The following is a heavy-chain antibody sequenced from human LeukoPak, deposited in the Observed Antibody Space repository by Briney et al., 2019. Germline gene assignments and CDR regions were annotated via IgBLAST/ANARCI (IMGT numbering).Heavy chain of an antibody. J-gene: IGHJ5*02. CDR3: ARARLRWFFDP. Sequence: SETLSLTCTVSGGSISSGDYYWSWIRQPPGKGLEWIGYIYYSGSTYYNPSLKSRVTISVDTSKNQFSLKLSSVTAADTAVYYCARARLRWFFDPWGQGTLVTVSS. D-gene: IGHD4-23*01. V-gene: IGHV4-30-4*01. CDR1: GGSISSGDYY. CDR2: IYYSGST.